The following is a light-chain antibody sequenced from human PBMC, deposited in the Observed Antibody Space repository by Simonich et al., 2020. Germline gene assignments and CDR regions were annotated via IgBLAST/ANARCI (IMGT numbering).Light chain of an antibody. V-gene: IGLV2-23*01. Sequence: QSALTQPASVSGSPGPSITISCTGTSSDVGSYNLVSWSKQHPGKAPNLMIYEGSKRPSGFSNRFSGSKSGNTASLTIAGLQAEDEADYYCCSYAGSSTLVFGGGTKLTVL. CDR3: CSYAGSSTLV. J-gene: IGLJ2*01. CDR1: SSDVGSYNL. CDR2: EGS.